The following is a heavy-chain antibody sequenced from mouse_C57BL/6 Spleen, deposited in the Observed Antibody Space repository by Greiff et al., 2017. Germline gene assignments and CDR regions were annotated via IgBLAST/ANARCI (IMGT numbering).Heavy chain of an antibody. CDR1: GFTFSDYG. J-gene: IGHJ1*03. D-gene: IGHD3-3*01. CDR2: ISSGSSTI. CDR3: ARGGRLHWYFGV. Sequence: EVKLVESGGGLVKPGGSLKLSCAASGFTFSDYGMHWVRQAPEKGLEWVAYISSGSSTIYYADTVKGRFTISRDNAKNTLFLQMTSLRSEDTAMYYCARGGRLHWYFGVWGTWTTVTVSS. V-gene: IGHV5-17*01.